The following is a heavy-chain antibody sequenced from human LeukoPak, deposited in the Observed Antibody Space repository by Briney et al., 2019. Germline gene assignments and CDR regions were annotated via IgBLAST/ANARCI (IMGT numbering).Heavy chain of an antibody. D-gene: IGHD6-13*01. Sequence: PGRSLRLSCAASGFTFNRYGMHWVRQAPGKGLEWVAVISYDGSNKYYADSVKGRFTISRDNSKNTLYLQMNSLRAEDTAVYYCARDRGIGIAAAGIFDYWGQGTLVTVSS. J-gene: IGHJ4*02. CDR3: ARDRGIGIAAAGIFDY. CDR2: ISYDGSNK. V-gene: IGHV3-30*19. CDR1: GFTFNRYG.